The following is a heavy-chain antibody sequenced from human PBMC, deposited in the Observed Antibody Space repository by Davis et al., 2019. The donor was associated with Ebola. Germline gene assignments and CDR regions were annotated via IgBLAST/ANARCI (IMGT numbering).Heavy chain of an antibody. D-gene: IGHD6-6*01. CDR1: GGSISSRNW. Sequence: PSETLSLTCAVSGGSISSRNWWRWVRQPPGKGLEWIGEISHSGKTNYNPSLKSRLTMSVDKSKNQFSLNLSSVTAPDTAVYYCASRPIYSGSSYQYYGMDVWGQGTTVTVSS. CDR2: ISHSGKT. J-gene: IGHJ6*02. V-gene: IGHV4-4*02. CDR3: ASRPIYSGSSYQYYGMDV.